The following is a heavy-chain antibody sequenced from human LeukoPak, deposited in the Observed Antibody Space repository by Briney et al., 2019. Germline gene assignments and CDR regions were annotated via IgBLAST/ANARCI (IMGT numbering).Heavy chain of an antibody. CDR2: IYYSGST. CDR3: ARGKDSGSYFFAGGGYYFDY. J-gene: IGHJ4*02. V-gene: IGHV4-59*11. Sequence: SETLSLTCTVSGGSISSHYWSWIRQPPGKGLEWIGYIYYSGSTNYNPSLKRRVTISVDTSKNQFSLKLSSVTAADTAVYYCARGKDSGSYFFAGGGYYFDYWGQGTPVTASS. CDR1: GGSISSHY. D-gene: IGHD1-26*01.